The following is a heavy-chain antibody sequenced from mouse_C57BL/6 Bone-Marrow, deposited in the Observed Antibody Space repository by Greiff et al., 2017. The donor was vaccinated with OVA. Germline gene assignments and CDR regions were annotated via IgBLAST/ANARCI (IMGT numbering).Heavy chain of an antibody. D-gene: IGHD6-1*01. CDR1: GYTFTSYG. CDR3: ARSSFP. J-gene: IGHJ4*01. CDR2: IYPRSGNT. V-gene: IGHV1-81*01. Sequence: VKLMESGAELARPGASVKLSCTASGYTFTSYGISWVKQRTGQGLEWIGEIYPRSGNTYYNEKFKGKATLTADKSSSTAYMELRSLTSEDSAVYFCARSSFPWGQGTSVTVSS.